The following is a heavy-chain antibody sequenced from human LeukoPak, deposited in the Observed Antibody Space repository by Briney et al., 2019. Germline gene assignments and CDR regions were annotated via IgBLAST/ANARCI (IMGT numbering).Heavy chain of an antibody. Sequence: SETLSLTCTVSGGSISSYYWSWIRQPPGKGLEWIGYIYYSGNTNYNPSLKSRVTISVDTSKNQFSLKLSSVTAADTAVYYCARYSSGRGGWFDPWGQGTLVTVSS. V-gene: IGHV4-59*01. CDR1: GGSISSYY. J-gene: IGHJ5*02. D-gene: IGHD6-19*01. CDR3: ARYSSGRGGWFDP. CDR2: IYYSGNT.